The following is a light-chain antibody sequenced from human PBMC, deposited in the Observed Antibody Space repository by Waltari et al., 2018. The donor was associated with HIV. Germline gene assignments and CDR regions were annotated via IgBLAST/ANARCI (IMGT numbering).Light chain of an antibody. CDR2: RNN. CDR3: AAWDDSLSGQV. V-gene: IGLV1-47*01. Sequence: QSVLTQPPSASGTPGQRVTIPCSGSSSNIGSNYVYWYQQLPGTAPKRLIYRNNQRPSGVPDRFSGSKSGTSASLAISGLRSEDEADYYCAAWDDSLSGQVFGGGTKLTVL. J-gene: IGLJ3*02. CDR1: SSNIGSNY.